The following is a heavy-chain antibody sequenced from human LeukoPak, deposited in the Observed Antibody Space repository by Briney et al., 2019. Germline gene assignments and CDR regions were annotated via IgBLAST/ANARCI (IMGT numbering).Heavy chain of an antibody. CDR3: ARRLYRFPTNYYDSSAHFDY. V-gene: IGHV4-59*12. J-gene: IGHJ4*02. Sequence: KPSETLSLTCTVSGGSISSYYWSWIRQPPGKGLEWIGYIYYSGSTNYNPSLKSRVTISVDTSKNQFSLKLSSVTAADTAVYYCARRLYRFPTNYYDSSAHFDYWGQGTLVTVSS. CDR1: GGSISSYY. D-gene: IGHD3-22*01. CDR2: IYYSGST.